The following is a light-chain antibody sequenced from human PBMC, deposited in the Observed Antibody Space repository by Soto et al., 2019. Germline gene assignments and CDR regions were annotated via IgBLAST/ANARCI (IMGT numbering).Light chain of an antibody. CDR2: KAS. V-gene: IGKV1-5*03. Sequence: DIQMTHSPSTRSVSVLYRFSVACRASQTISSWLAWYQQKPGKAPKLPIYKASTLKSGVPSRFSGSGSGTEFTLTISSLQPDDFATYYCQHYNSYSEAFGQGTKVDIK. J-gene: IGKJ1*01. CDR1: QTISSW. CDR3: QHYNSYSEA.